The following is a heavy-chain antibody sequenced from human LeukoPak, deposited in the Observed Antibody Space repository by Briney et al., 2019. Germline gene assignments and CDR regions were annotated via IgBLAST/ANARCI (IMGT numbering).Heavy chain of an antibody. D-gene: IGHD6-6*01. CDR2: ITDSGTT. V-gene: IGHV3-23*01. CDR1: EFTFSSFA. J-gene: IGHJ4*02. CDR3: AIGRISARPGLDY. Sequence: GSLRLSCAASEFTFSSFAMTWVRQAPGKGVEWVSSITDSGTTYYADSVKGRFTISRDKSKDTLFLQMNSLRTEDTALYYCAIGRISARPGLDYWGQGTLVTVSS.